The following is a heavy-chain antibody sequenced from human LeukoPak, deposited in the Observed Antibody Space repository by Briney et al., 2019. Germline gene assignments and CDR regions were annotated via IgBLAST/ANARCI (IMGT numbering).Heavy chain of an antibody. CDR2: ISAYNSNT. J-gene: IGHJ3*02. D-gene: IGHD6-19*01. V-gene: IGHV1-18*01. CDR3: AKDYQSGYASGYDAFGI. CDR1: GYTFTSYG. Sequence: GASVKVSCKASGYTFTSYGINWVRQAPGQGLEWMGWISAYNSNTHYAQKLQGRVTMTTDTSTSTAYMELSSLRSEDTAVYYCAKDYQSGYASGYDAFGIWGQGTMVIVSS.